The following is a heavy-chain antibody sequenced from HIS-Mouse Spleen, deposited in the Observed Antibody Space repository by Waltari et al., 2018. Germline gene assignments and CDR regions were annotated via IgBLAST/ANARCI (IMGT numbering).Heavy chain of an antibody. CDR2: IYHSGST. CDR3: ARVKT. J-gene: IGHJ5*02. V-gene: IGHV4-38-2*02. CDR1: GYSISSGYY. Sequence: QVQLQESGPGLVKPSETLSLTCTVSGYSISSGYYWGWIRQPPGKGLEWIGNIYHSGSTYYNPSLKSRVTISVDTSKNQFSLKLSSVTAADTAVYYCARVKTWGQGTLVTVSS.